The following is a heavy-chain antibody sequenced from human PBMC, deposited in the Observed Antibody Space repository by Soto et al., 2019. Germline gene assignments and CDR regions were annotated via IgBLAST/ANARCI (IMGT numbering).Heavy chain of an antibody. D-gene: IGHD5-18*01. J-gene: IGHJ4*02. V-gene: IGHV3-33*01. Sequence: QVQLVESGGDVVQPGRSLRLSCAASGFTFRTYGMHWVRQAPGKGLEWVAVIWYDGSNKYYADSVKGRFTISRDNSKNTLYLQMNSLRAEDTAMYYCARDRGGNRYGYPFDYWGQGTLVTVSS. CDR1: GFTFRTYG. CDR2: IWYDGSNK. CDR3: ARDRGGNRYGYPFDY.